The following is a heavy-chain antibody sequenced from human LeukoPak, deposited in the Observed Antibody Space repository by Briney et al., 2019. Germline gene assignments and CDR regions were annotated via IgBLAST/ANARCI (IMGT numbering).Heavy chain of an antibody. D-gene: IGHD3-16*01. J-gene: IGHJ6*02. CDR3: ARRPGRHLGGSYYYYYGMDV. CDR2: IYPGDSDT. V-gene: IGHV5-51*01. CDR1: GYSFTSYW. Sequence: GESLKISCKGSGYSFTSYWIGWVRQMPGKGLEWMGIIYPGDSDTRYSPSFQGQVTISADKSISTAYLQWSSLKASDTAMYYCARRPGRHLGGSYYYYYGMDVWGQGTTVTVSS.